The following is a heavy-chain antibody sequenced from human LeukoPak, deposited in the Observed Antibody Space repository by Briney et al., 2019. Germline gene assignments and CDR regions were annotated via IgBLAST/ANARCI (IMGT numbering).Heavy chain of an antibody. V-gene: IGHV4-61*02. CDR3: ARLSPGARSPPDY. CDR2: IYTSGST. CDR1: GVSISSGDYY. D-gene: IGHD2-15*01. J-gene: IGHJ4*02. Sequence: SQTLSLTCTVSGVSISSGDYYWSWLRQPPGKGLEWIGRIYTSGSTNYNPSLKSRVTMSVDTTKNQFSLKLSSVTAAGTAVYYCARLSPGARSPPDYWGQGTLSPSPQ.